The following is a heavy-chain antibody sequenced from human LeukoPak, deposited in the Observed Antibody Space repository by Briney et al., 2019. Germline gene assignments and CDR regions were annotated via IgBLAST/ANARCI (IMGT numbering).Heavy chain of an antibody. J-gene: IGHJ4*02. CDR1: GFIFSSYV. V-gene: IGHV3-23*01. CDR3: AKLNLGEMAYFDS. CDR2: ISVGGGDT. D-gene: IGHD3-16*01. Sequence: GGFLRLSCAASGFIFSSYVMGWVRQAPGKGLEWVSSISVGGGDTFASDSVKGRFTIAGENSKNTLYLQMTGLRVEDTAVYFCAKLNLGEMAYFDSWGQGTLVTVSS.